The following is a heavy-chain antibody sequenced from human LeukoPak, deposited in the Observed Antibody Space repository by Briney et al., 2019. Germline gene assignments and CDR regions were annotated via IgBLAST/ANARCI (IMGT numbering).Heavy chain of an antibody. V-gene: IGHV1-69*13. CDR1: GGTFSSYA. Sequence: GASVKVSCKASGGTFSSYAISWVRQAPGQGLEWMGGIIPIFGTANYAQKFQGRVTITADESTSTAYMELSSLRSEDTAVYYCARVRREGNWFDPWGQGTLVTVSS. J-gene: IGHJ5*02. D-gene: IGHD1-26*01. CDR2: IIPIFGTA. CDR3: ARVRREGNWFDP.